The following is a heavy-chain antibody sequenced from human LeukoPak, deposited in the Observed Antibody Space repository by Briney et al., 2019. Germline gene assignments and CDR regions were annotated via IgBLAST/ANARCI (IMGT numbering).Heavy chain of an antibody. V-gene: IGHV3-23*01. CDR2: ISGSGGST. CDR1: GFTVSSNY. D-gene: IGHD3-10*01. J-gene: IGHJ4*02. CDR3: AKVFMGFGELLFDY. Sequence: GGSLRLSCAASGFTVSSNYMSWVRQAPGKGLEWVSAISGSGGSTYYADSVKGRFTISRDNSKNTLYLQMNSLRAEDTAVYYCAKVFMGFGELLFDYWGREPWSPSPQ.